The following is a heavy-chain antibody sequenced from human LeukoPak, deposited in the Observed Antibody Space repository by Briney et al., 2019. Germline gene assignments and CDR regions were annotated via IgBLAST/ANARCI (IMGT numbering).Heavy chain of an antibody. CDR2: INPNSGGT. Sequence: ASVKVSCKASGYTFTGYYMHWVRQAPGQGLEWMGWINPNSGGTNYAQKFRGRVTMTRDTSISTAYMELSRLRSDDTAVYYCARSKGDSSGYYFAVLGYWGQGTLVTASS. J-gene: IGHJ4*02. CDR1: GYTFTGYY. CDR3: ARSKGDSSGYYFAVLGY. V-gene: IGHV1-2*02. D-gene: IGHD3-22*01.